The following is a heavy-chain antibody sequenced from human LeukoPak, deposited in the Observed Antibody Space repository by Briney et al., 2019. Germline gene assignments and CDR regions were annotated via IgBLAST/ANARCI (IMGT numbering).Heavy chain of an antibody. D-gene: IGHD6-19*01. Sequence: SVKVSCKASGGTFSSYAISWVRQAPGQGLEWMGGIIPIFGTANYAQKFQGRVTITADESTSTAYMELSSLRSEDTAVYYCARVPSTYSSGSYYYYYMDVWGKGTTVTVSS. V-gene: IGHV1-69*13. CDR1: GGTFSSYA. J-gene: IGHJ6*03. CDR2: IIPIFGTA. CDR3: ARVPSTYSSGSYYYYYMDV.